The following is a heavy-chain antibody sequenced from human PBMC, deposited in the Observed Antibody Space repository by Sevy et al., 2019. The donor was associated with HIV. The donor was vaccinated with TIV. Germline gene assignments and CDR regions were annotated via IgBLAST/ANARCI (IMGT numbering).Heavy chain of an antibody. D-gene: IGHD3-22*01. V-gene: IGHV3-7*04. Sequence: GGSLRLSCAASGFTFSTYWMHWVRQAPGKGLEWVANIKQDESEKYYVASVKGRFTISRDNAKNSLYLQMSSLRPGDTAVYYCARGNSGSFDYWGQGTLVTVSS. CDR2: IKQDESEK. CDR3: ARGNSGSFDY. CDR1: GFTFSTYW. J-gene: IGHJ4*02.